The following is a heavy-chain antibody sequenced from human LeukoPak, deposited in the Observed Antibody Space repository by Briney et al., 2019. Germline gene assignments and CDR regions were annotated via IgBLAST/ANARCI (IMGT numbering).Heavy chain of an antibody. V-gene: IGHV3-53*01. CDR3: VRDLT. Sequence: GGSLRLSCAASGFTFSDNRMSWVRQAPGKGLEWVSVIYSDGSAYYADSVKGRFTISRDNSKSTLYLQMNSLRADDAAVYYCVRDLTWGQGTLVTVST. J-gene: IGHJ5*02. CDR2: IYSDGSA. CDR1: GFTFSDNR.